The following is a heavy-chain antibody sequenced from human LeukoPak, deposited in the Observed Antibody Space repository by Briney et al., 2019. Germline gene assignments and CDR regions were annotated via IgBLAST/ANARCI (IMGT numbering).Heavy chain of an antibody. J-gene: IGHJ5*02. CDR3: ARPTARLGWFDP. D-gene: IGHD6-6*01. V-gene: IGHV4-38-2*02. CDR2: IYHSGST. Sequence: SETLSLIGTVSGYSISSGSYWGWIRQPPGKGLEWVGSIYHSGSTYHNPSLKSRVTISVDTSKNQFSLKLRSVTAADTAVYYCARPTARLGWFDPWGQGTLVTVSS. CDR1: GYSISSGSY.